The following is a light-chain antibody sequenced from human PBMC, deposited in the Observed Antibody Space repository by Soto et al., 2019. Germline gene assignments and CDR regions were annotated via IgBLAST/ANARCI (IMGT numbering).Light chain of an antibody. Sequence: EIVMTQSPSTLSVSPGKRVILSCWASQSVGTNLAWYQQKPGQAPRLLIYGASSRATGIPDRFSGSGSGTDFTLTISSLEPEDFAVYYCQQRNSWPPTFTFGQGTRLEIK. CDR3: QQRNSWPPTFT. CDR1: QSVGTN. V-gene: IGKV3D-15*01. CDR2: GAS. J-gene: IGKJ5*01.